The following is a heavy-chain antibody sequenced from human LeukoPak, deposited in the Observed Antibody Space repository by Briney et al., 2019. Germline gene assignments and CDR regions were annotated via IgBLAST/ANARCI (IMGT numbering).Heavy chain of an antibody. CDR2: IYHSGST. J-gene: IGHJ4*02. CDR3: ARGPTRYGPPPVDY. D-gene: IGHD5-18*01. Sequence: SETLSLTCTVSGGSIHSSSYYWSWIRQPPGKGLEWIGYIYHSGSTYYNPSLKSRVTISVDRSKNQFSLKLSSVTAADTAVYYCARGPTRYGPPPVDYWGQGTLVTVSS. V-gene: IGHV4-30-2*01. CDR1: GGSIHSSSYY.